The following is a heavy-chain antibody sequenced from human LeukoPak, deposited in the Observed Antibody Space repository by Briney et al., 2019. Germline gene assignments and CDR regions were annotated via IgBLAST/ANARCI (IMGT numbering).Heavy chain of an antibody. CDR1: GFTFDDYA. D-gene: IGHD6-13*01. Sequence: PGRSLRLSCAASGFTFDDYAMHWVRQAPGKGLEWVSGISWNSGSIAYADSVKGRFTISRDNAKNSLYLQMNSLRAEDTALYYCARAAAAGYNWFDPWGQGTLVTVSS. V-gene: IGHV3-9*01. J-gene: IGHJ5*02. CDR2: ISWNSGSI. CDR3: ARAAAAGYNWFDP.